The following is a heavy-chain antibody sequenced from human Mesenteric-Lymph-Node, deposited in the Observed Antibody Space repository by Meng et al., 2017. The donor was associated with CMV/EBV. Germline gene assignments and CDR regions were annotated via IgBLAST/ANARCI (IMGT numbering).Heavy chain of an antibody. Sequence: GSLRLSCAVFGGSFSGSYWSWIRQPPGKGLGWIGKINHSGSTNYNPSLKSRVTISVDTSKNQFSLKLSAVTAADTAIYYCARDEDTVVVPAAGLFDLWGRGTLVTVSS. D-gene: IGHD2-2*01. CDR2: INHSGST. CDR1: GGSFSGSY. V-gene: IGHV4-34*01. CDR3: ARDEDTVVVPAAGLFDL. J-gene: IGHJ2*01.